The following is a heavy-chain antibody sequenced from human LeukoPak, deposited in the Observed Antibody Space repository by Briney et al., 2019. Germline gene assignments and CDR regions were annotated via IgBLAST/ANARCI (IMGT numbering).Heavy chain of an antibody. CDR2: IVVGSGNT. Sequence: GTSVKVSCKASGFTFTSSTIQWVRQARGQRLEWIGWIVVGSGNTNYAQKFQERVIITRDMSTTTVYMELSSLRSEDTAVYYCAGRPWFGELTLDYWGQGTLVTVSS. V-gene: IGHV1-58*02. CDR3: AGRPWFGELTLDY. D-gene: IGHD3-10*01. J-gene: IGHJ4*02. CDR1: GFTFTSST.